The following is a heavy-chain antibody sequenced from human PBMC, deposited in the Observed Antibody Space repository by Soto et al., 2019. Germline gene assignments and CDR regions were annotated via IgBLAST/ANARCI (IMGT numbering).Heavy chain of an antibody. CDR2: IYWDDDK. CDR1: GFSLSTSGMG. Sequence: QITLKESGPTLVKPTQTFTLACTFSGFSLSTSGMGVGWIRQPPGTALEWLALIYWDDDKRYSPSLKSRLTITKDTSKNQVVLTMTNMDHVDTATYYCAHYRSTSSFDYWGQGTLVTVSS. V-gene: IGHV2-5*02. J-gene: IGHJ4*02. CDR3: AHYRSTSSFDY. D-gene: IGHD6-6*01.